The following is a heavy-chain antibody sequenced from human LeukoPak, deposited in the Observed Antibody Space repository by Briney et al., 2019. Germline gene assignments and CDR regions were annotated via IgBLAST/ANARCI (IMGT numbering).Heavy chain of an antibody. CDR2: IYHSGST. J-gene: IGHJ4*02. D-gene: IGHD5-24*01. V-gene: IGHV4-38-2*02. CDR1: GYSISSGYY. Sequence: PSETLSLTCTVSGYSISSGYYWGWIRQPPGQGLEWIGSIYHSGSTYYNPSLKSRVTISVDTSKNQFSLKLSSVTAADTAVYYCARVGLGGYNLVHWGEGTLVTVSS. CDR3: ARVGLGGYNLVH.